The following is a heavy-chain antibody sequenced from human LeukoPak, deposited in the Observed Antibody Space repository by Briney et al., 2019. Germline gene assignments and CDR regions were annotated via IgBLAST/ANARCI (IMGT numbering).Heavy chain of an antibody. D-gene: IGHD3-16*02. Sequence: PSETLSLTCTVSGGSIGTYYWSWIRQSPGKGLEWIGYIYVTGTRYNPYLQSRVTISVDRSRNQFFLKMSSVTAANTAVYYCARHIGGGIEDMDVWGKGTKVIVSS. CDR1: GGSIGTYY. CDR3: ARHIGGGIEDMDV. J-gene: IGHJ6*03. CDR2: IYVTGT. V-gene: IGHV4-59*08.